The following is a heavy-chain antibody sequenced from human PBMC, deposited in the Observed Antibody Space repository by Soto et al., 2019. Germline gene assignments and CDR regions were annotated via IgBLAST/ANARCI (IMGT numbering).Heavy chain of an antibody. Sequence: ASVKVSCKASGGTFSRYSITWVRQAPGHGLEWIGRIIPIFGIASYAQKFQGRVTITADESTSTAYMELSSLRSDDTAVYYCARDGDIWAYSSGWFDYWGQGTLVTVSS. V-gene: IGHV1-69*13. CDR2: IIPIFGIA. CDR1: GGTFSRYS. D-gene: IGHD6-19*01. J-gene: IGHJ4*02. CDR3: ARDGDIWAYSSGWFDY.